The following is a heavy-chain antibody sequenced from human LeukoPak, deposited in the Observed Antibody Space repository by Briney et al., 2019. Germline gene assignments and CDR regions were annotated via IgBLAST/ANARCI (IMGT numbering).Heavy chain of an antibody. CDR1: GFTFDDYA. J-gene: IGHJ4*02. CDR2: ISWDGGST. Sequence: PGGSLRLSCAASGFTFDDYAMHWVRQAPGKGLEWVSLISWDGGSTYYADSVKGRFTISRDNSKNSLYLQMNSLRVEDTAVYYCARDRVSGSGSIDYWGQGTLVTVSS. D-gene: IGHD3-10*01. CDR3: ARDRVSGSGSIDY. V-gene: IGHV3-43D*03.